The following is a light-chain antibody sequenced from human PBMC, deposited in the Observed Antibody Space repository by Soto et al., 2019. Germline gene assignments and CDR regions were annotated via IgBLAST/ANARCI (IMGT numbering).Light chain of an antibody. CDR3: QQRSNWPPET. V-gene: IGKV3-11*01. CDR2: DAS. J-gene: IGKJ3*01. CDR1: QSVSSY. Sequence: EIVLTQSPATLSLSPGERATLSCRASQSVSSYLAWYQQKPGQAPRLLIYDASNRATGIPARFSGSGSGTDFTLTISSLEPEEFAVYYCQQRSNWPPETFGPGTKVDIK.